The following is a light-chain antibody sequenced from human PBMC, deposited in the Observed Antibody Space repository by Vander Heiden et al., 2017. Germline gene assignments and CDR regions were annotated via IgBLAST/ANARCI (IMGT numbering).Light chain of an antibody. V-gene: IGKV1-5*03. CDR2: KAS. CDR3: QQDDSYPLT. CDR1: QSISTW. J-gene: IGKJ4*01. Sequence: DVQMTQSPSTLAASVGDRVTITCRASQSISTWLAWYQLKPGKAPRLLIYKASTLESEVPSRFSGRGSGAEFILTISSLQPEDIAQYYCQQDDSYPLTSGGGTKVEIK.